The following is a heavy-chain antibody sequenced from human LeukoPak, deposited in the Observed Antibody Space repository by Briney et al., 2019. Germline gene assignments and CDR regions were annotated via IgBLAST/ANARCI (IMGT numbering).Heavy chain of an antibody. D-gene: IGHD2-2*01. CDR2: INPNSGGT. V-gene: IGHV1-2*02. J-gene: IGHJ4*02. Sequence: ASVKVSCMASGYTFTGYYMHWVRQAPGQGLEWMGWINPNSGGTNYAQKFQGRVTMTRDTSISKAYMDLSRLRSDDTAVYYCARGSRYCSSSSCWEFVYWGQGTLVTVSS. CDR3: ARGSRYCSSSSCWEFVY. CDR1: GYTFTGYY.